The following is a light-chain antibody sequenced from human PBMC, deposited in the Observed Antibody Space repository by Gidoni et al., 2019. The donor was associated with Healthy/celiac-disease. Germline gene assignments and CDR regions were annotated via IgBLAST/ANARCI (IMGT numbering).Light chain of an antibody. Sequence: QSVLTQPGPSVSGAPGQRVTISCTGSSSNIGAGYDVHWYQQLPGTAPKLLIYGNSNRPSGVPDRFSGSKSGTSASLAITGLQAEDEADYYCQSYDSSLSGSMVFGGGTKLTVL. CDR2: GNS. J-gene: IGLJ3*02. V-gene: IGLV1-40*01. CDR1: SSNIGAGYD. CDR3: QSYDSSLSGSMV.